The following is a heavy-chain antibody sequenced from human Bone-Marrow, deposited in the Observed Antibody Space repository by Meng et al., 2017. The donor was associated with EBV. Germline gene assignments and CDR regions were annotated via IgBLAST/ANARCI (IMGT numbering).Heavy chain of an antibody. D-gene: IGHD4-17*01. CDR1: GGSFSSSSYY. V-gene: IGHV4-39*01. CDR3: ARHDRLGDYGVS. Sequence: LQGQESGPGLVKPSETLPLTCTVSGGSFSSSSYYWGWICQPPGKGLEWIESIYYSGSTYYNPSLKSRVTISVDTSKNQFSLKLNSVTAADTAVYFCARHDRLGDYGVSWGQGTLVTVSS. J-gene: IGHJ5*02. CDR2: IYYSGST.